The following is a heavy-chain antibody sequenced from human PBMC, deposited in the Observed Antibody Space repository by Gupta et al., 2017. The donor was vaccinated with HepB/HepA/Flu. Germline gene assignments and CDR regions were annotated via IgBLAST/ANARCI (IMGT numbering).Heavy chain of an antibody. D-gene: IGHD3-10*01. V-gene: IGHV3-66*01. CDR1: GFTVGTPY. J-gene: IGHJ6*02. CDR2: IYSGGST. CDR3: ARGGVYYGSGSLNYYYGMDV. Sequence: EVQLVESGGGWVQPGGSLRLSCAASGFTVGTPYMTLLRQAPGKGLEWVSVIYSGGSTYYADSVKGRFTISRDNSKNTLYLQMNSLRAEDTAVYYCARGGVYYGSGSLNYYYGMDVWGQGTTVTVPS.